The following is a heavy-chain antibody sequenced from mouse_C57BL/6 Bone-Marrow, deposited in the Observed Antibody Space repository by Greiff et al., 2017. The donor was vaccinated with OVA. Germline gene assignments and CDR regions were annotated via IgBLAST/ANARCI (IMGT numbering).Heavy chain of an antibody. D-gene: IGHD1-1*01. CDR1: GYTFTSYG. Sequence: QVQLQQSGAELARPGASVKLSCKASGYTFTSYGISWVKQRTGQGLEWIGEIYPRSGKTYYNEKFKGKATLTADTSSSTAYMELRSLTSEDSAVYFCARGTTVVGNYAMDYWGQGTTVTVSS. V-gene: IGHV1-81*01. J-gene: IGHJ4*01. CDR2: IYPRSGKT. CDR3: ARGTTVVGNYAMDY.